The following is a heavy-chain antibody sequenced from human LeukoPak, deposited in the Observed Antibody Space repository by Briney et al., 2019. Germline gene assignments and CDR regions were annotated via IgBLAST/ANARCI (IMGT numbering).Heavy chain of an antibody. CDR3: ARGARRFGATKLYYFDY. CDR2: MNPNSGNT. J-gene: IGHJ4*02. Sequence: ASVKVSCKASGYTFTSYDINWVRQATGQGLEWMGWMNPNSGNTGYAQKFQGRVTITRNTSISTAYMELSSLRSEDTAVYYCARGARRFGATKLYYFDYWGQGTLVTVSS. V-gene: IGHV1-8*03. D-gene: IGHD3-10*01. CDR1: GYTFTSYD.